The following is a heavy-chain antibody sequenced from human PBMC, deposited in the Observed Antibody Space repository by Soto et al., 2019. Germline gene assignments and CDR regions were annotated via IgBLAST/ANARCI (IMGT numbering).Heavy chain of an antibody. CDR1: GGTFSSYT. J-gene: IGHJ6*02. D-gene: IGHD1-1*01. CDR2: IIPILGIA. CDR3: AYNWNDGGGYYYYYGMDV. Sequence: GSSVKVCCKASGGTFSSYTISWVRQAPGQGLEWMGRIIPILGIANYAQKFQGRVTITADKSTSTAYMELSSLRSEDTAVYYCAYNWNDGGGYYYYYGMDVWGQGTTVTVS. V-gene: IGHV1-69*02.